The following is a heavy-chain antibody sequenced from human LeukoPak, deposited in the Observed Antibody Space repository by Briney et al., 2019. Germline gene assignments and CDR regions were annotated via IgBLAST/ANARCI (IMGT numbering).Heavy chain of an antibody. CDR2: ISGSGGST. J-gene: IGHJ4*02. CDR1: GFTFSSYA. V-gene: IGHV3-23*01. D-gene: IGHD1-26*01. Sequence: GGSLRLSCAASGFTFSSYAMNWIRQAPGKGLEWVSTISGSGGSTYYADSVKGRFTISRDNSKNTLYLQMNSLRAEDTAVYYCATAPSGSYFDYWGQGTLVTVSS. CDR3: ATAPSGSYFDY.